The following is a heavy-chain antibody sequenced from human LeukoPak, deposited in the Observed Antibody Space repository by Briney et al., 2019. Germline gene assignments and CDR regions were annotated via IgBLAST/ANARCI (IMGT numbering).Heavy chain of an antibody. J-gene: IGHJ6*03. CDR1: GGSISSSSYY. CDR3: ARFTYDSSGYYYVYYYYYYMDV. D-gene: IGHD3-22*01. Sequence: SETLSLTCTVSGGSISSSSYYWGWIRQPPGKGLEWIGSIYYSGSTYYNPSLKSRVTISVDTSKNQFSLKLSSVTAADTAVYYCARFTYDSSGYYYVYYYYYYMDVWGKGTTVTISS. V-gene: IGHV4-39*01. CDR2: IYYSGST.